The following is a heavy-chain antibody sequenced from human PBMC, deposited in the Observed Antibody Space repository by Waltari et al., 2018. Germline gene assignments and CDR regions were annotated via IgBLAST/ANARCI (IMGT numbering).Heavy chain of an antibody. CDR2: INHSGST. CDR1: GGSFSGYY. V-gene: IGHV4-34*01. D-gene: IGHD1-26*01. CDR3: ARCYSGSYPD. Sequence: QVQLQQWGAGLLKPSETLSLTCAVYGGSFSGYYWSWIRQPPGKGLEWIGEINHSGSTNANPALKSRVTISVDTSKNQFSLKLSSVTAADTAVYYCARCYSGSYPDWGQGTLVTVSS. J-gene: IGHJ4*02.